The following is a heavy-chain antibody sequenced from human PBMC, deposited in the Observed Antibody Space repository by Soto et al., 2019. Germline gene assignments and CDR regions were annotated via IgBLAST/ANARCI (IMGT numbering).Heavy chain of an antibody. CDR2: ISPDCGST. D-gene: IGHD3-10*01. J-gene: IGHJ4*02. V-gene: IGHV1-46*01. CDR1: GFDFTDHY. Sequence: QVQLVQSGAEVQKPGASVKVSCKASGFDFTDHYIHWVRQAPGQGLEWMGIISPDCGSTRYSQKFQARITMTRDTSTSTVYMELSSLRSEDTAIYYCARAPRGGVIIVITWAQIDYWGQGTLVTVSS. CDR3: ARAPRGGVIIVITWAQIDY.